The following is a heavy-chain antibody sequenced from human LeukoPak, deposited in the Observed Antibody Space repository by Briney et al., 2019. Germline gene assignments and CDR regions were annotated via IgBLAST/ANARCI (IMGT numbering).Heavy chain of an antibody. CDR3: ARDPMRGIDY. CDR1: GFTFSNYC. J-gene: IGHJ4*02. D-gene: IGHD2-2*01. V-gene: IGHV3-30-3*01. Sequence: GGVLRLSFAASGFTFSNYCLHWVRQAPGKGVEWVAVISYNGSNKYYADSVKGRFTISRDNSKNTLYLQMNSLRAEDTAVYYCARDPMRGIDYWGQGTLVTVSS. CDR2: ISYNGSNK.